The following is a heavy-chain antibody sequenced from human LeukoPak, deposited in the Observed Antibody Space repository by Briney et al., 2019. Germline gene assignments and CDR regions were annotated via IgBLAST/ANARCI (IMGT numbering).Heavy chain of an antibody. V-gene: IGHV4-59*01. CDR2: VFDSGGT. CDR3: ARDYSSSWNYFDY. Sequence: PSETPSLTCTVSGGSISNYWWSWIRQPPGKGLEWIGYVFDSGGTNYNPSLKSRVTISVDTSKKQFSLRLSSVTAADTAVYYCARDYSSSWNYFDYWGLGTLVTVSS. D-gene: IGHD6-13*01. CDR1: GGSISNYW. J-gene: IGHJ4*02.